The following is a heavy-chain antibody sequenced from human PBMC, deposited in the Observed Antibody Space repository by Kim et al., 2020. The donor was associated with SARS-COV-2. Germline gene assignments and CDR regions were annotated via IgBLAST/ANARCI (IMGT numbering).Heavy chain of an antibody. CDR3: AKRMRQTGGFDY. D-gene: IGHD7-27*01. J-gene: IGHJ4*02. Sequence: YADSVKGRLTISRDNSKCSLYLQMNSLRAEDTSVYYCAKRMRQTGGFDYWGQGTLVTVSS. V-gene: IGHV3-23*01.